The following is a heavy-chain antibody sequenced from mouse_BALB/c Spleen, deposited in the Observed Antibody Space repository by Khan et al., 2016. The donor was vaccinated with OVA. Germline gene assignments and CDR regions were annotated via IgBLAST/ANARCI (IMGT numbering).Heavy chain of an antibody. CDR2: IFPGTGTT. CDR1: GYTFTSYW. V-gene: IGHV1S132*01. J-gene: IGHJ3*01. CDR3: ARGYFGNYEFAY. D-gene: IGHD2-1*01. Sequence: QVQLQQSGAELVKPGASVKLSCKTSGYTFTSYWIQWVKQRPGQGLGWIGQIFPGTGTTYYTENFKGKATLTVDTSSSTAYMQLSSLTSEDSAVYFCARGYFGNYEFAYWGQGTLVTVSP.